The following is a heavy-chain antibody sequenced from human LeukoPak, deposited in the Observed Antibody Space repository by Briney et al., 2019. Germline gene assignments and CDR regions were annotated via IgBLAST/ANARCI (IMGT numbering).Heavy chain of an antibody. Sequence: ASVKVSCKASGYTFTSYDINWVRQATGQGLEWMGWMNPNSGNTGYAQKFQGRVTMTRNTSISTAYMELSSLRSEDTAVYYCARQAHGLYGDYAELDYWGQGTLVTVSS. V-gene: IGHV1-8*01. CDR3: ARQAHGLYGDYAELDY. J-gene: IGHJ4*02. CDR1: GYTFTSYD. D-gene: IGHD4-17*01. CDR2: MNPNSGNT.